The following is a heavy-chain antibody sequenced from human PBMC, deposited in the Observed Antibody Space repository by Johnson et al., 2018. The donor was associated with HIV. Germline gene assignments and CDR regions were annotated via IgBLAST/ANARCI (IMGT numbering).Heavy chain of an antibody. V-gene: IGHV3-33*06. CDR3: AKGWRQLWPTGDGAFDI. D-gene: IGHD5-18*01. CDR1: GFTFSSYG. J-gene: IGHJ3*02. Sequence: QVQLVESGGGVVQPGRSLRLSCAASGFTFSSYGMHWVRQAPGKGLEWVAVIWYDGSNKYYADSVKGRFTISRVNSKNTLYLQMNSLRTGDTAVYYCAKGWRQLWPTGDGAFDIWGQGTMVTVSS. CDR2: IWYDGSNK.